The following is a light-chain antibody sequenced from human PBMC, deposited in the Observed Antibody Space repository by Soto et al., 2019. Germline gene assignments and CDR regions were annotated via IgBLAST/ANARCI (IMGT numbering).Light chain of an antibody. CDR3: LQDYNYPRT. CDR2: AAS. CDR1: QGIRNA. V-gene: IGKV1-6*01. Sequence: AIQMTQSPSSLSASVGDRVTITGRASQGIRNALGWYQQKPGKAPKLLIYAASSLQSGAPSRFSGSGSGTDFTLTISGLHHEDFATYYCLQDYNYPRTFGQGTKVDIK. J-gene: IGKJ1*01.